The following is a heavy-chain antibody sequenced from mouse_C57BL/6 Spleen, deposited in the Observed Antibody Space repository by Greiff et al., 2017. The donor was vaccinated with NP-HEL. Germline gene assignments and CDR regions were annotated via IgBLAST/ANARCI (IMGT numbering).Heavy chain of an antibody. V-gene: IGHV1-50*01. Sequence: QVQLQQPGAELVKPGASVKLSCKASGYTFTSYWMQWVKQRPGQGLEWIGEIDPSDSYTNYNQKFKGKATLTVDKSSSTAYMQLISLTSEDSAVYYCASRGYAMDYWGQGTSVTVSS. CDR2: IDPSDSYT. CDR1: GYTFTSYW. CDR3: ASRGYAMDY. J-gene: IGHJ4*01.